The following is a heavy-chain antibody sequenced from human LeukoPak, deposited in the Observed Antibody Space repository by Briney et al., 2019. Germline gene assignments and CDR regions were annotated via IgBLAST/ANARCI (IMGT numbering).Heavy chain of an antibody. CDR2: ISYDGSNK. Sequence: GGSLRLSCAASGFTFSSYAMHWVRQAPGKGLEWVAVISYDGSNKYYADSVEGRFTISRDNSKNTLYLQMNSLRAEDTAVYYCARDHLIVVLRYYFDYWGQGTLVTVSS. D-gene: IGHD3-22*01. CDR1: GFTFSSYA. J-gene: IGHJ4*02. V-gene: IGHV3-30*04. CDR3: ARDHLIVVLRYYFDY.